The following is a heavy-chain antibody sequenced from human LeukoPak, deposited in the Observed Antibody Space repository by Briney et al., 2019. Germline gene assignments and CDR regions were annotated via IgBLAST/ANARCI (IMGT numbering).Heavy chain of an antibody. CDR1: GFTFSTYA. V-gene: IGHV3-23*01. CDR3: AKPYCSGGRCYFYYGMDV. CDR2: VSANAYST. D-gene: IGHD2-15*01. Sequence: PGGSLRLSCVASGFTFSTYAMTWVRQAPGKGLEWVSTVSANAYSTYYADSVKGRFTISRDNSKNTLYLQMNRLRAEDTAVYYCAKPYCSGGRCYFYYGMDVWGQGTTVTVSS. J-gene: IGHJ6*02.